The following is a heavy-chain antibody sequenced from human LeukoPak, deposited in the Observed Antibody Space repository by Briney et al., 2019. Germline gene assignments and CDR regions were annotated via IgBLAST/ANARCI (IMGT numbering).Heavy chain of an antibody. CDR3: ARGQEVTAIPAAY. CDR2: ISSSSSYT. Sequence: GGPLRLSCAASGFTFSNNYMSWIRQTPGKGLEWVSYISSSSSYTNYADSVKGRFTISRDNANNSLYLQMNSLRAEDTAVYFCARGQEVTAIPAAYWGQGTLVTVSS. D-gene: IGHD2-21*02. CDR1: GFTFSNNY. J-gene: IGHJ4*02. V-gene: IGHV3-11*05.